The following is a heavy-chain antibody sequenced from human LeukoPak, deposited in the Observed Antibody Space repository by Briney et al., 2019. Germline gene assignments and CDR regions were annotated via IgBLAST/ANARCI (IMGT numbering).Heavy chain of an antibody. CDR2: THYSGST. J-gene: IGHJ5*02. Sequence: TSETLSLTCTVSGGSISSYYWSWIRQPPGKGLEWIGYTHYSGSTNYNPSLKSRVTISVDTSKNQFSLKLSSVTAADTAVYYCARGYCSSTSCYLNWFDPWGQGTLVTVSS. CDR3: ARGYCSSTSCYLNWFDP. CDR1: GGSISSYY. D-gene: IGHD2-2*01. V-gene: IGHV4-59*01.